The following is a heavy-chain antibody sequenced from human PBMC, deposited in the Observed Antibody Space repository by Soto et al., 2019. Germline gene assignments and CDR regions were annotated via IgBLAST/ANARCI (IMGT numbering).Heavy chain of an antibody. V-gene: IGHV4-39*07. CDR1: GGSISSSSYY. Sequence: SETLSLTCTVSGGSISSSSYYWGWIRQPPGKGLEWIGSIYYSGSTYYNPSLKSLFTISVDTSKNQFSLKLSSVTAADTAVYYCARVVGPGDGDFFDYWGQGTLVTVSS. CDR2: IYYSGST. CDR3: ARVVGPGDGDFFDY. J-gene: IGHJ4*02. D-gene: IGHD2-15*01.